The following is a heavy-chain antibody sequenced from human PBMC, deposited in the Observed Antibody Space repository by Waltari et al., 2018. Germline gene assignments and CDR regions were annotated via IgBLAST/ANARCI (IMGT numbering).Heavy chain of an antibody. D-gene: IGHD6-13*01. CDR3: ARDSGIAAASFDY. CDR2: IYYSGST. CDR1: GGSISSHY. Sequence: QVQLQESGPGLVKPSETLSLTCTVSGGSISSHYWSWIRQPPGKGLEWIGYIYYSGSTNYNPSLKSRVTISVDTSKNQFSLKLSSVTAADTAVYYCARDSGIAAASFDYWGQGTLVTVSS. V-gene: IGHV4-59*11. J-gene: IGHJ4*02.